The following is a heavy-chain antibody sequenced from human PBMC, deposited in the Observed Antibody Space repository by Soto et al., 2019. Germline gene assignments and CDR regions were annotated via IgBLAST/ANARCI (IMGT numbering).Heavy chain of an antibody. CDR3: CTAGVRLGDY. Sequence: EVQMVESGGGLVKPGESLRLSCTTSGFTFNKAWMNWVRQAPGKGLEWVGRIRTEDDGGTTAYAASLKGRFIISRADSEDTLYLQMNSLKTEDTGVYFCCTAGVRLGDYWGRGTLVTVS. J-gene: IGHJ4*02. V-gene: IGHV3-15*07. D-gene: IGHD3-16*01. CDR1: GFTFNKAW. CDR2: IRTEDDGGTT.